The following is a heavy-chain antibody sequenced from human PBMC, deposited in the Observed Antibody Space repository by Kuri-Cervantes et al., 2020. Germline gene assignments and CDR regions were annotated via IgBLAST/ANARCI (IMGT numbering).Heavy chain of an antibody. V-gene: IGHV1-69*13. CDR3: ARDRVYSYDPVGDYYYGMDV. CDR1: GGTFSSYA. Sequence: SVKVSCKASGGTFSSYAISWVRQAPGQGLEWMGGIIPIFGTANYAQKFQGRVTITADESTSTAYMELSSLRSEDTAVYYCARDRVYSYDPVGDYYYGMDVWGQGTTVTVSS. CDR2: IIPIFGTA. J-gene: IGHJ6*02. D-gene: IGHD5-18*01.